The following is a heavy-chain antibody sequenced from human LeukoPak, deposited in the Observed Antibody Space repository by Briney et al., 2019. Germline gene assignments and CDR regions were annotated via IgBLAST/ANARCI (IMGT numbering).Heavy chain of an antibody. Sequence: AGSLRLSCVASGLTIADFAMHGVRQAPGKGLEWVSLISGDGVSTFYADSVKGRFSISRDNSKNSLSLEMNSLRTEDTAMYYCARESGKFDYWGQGTLVAVSS. V-gene: IGHV3-43*02. CDR1: GLTIADFA. CDR3: ARESGKFDY. J-gene: IGHJ4*02. CDR2: ISGDGVST.